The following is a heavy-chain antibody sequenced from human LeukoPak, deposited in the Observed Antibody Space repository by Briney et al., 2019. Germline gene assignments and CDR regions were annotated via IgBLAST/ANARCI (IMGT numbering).Heavy chain of an antibody. J-gene: IGHJ3*02. CDR1: GYSFTSYW. CDR2: IDPSDSYT. D-gene: IGHD6-13*01. Sequence: GESLRISGKGSGYSFTSYWISWVRQMPGKGLEGMGGIDPSDSYTNYSPSFQGHVTISADKSISTAYLQWSSLKASDTAMYYCASLYSSSWYRAFDIWGQGTMVTVSS. CDR3: ASLYSSSWYRAFDI. V-gene: IGHV5-10-1*01.